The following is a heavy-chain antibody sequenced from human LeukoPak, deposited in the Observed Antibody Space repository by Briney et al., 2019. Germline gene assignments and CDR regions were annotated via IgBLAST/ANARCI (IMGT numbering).Heavy chain of an antibody. CDR2: IYNGGST. CDR3: ARHISSSSFWFDP. Sequence: HPSETLSLTCTVSGASISRDYWTWIRQPPGKGLEWIGYIYNGGSTTYSPSLNSRVTISLDTSNNQVSLRLSSVTAADTAVYYCARHISSSSFWFDPWGQGTLVTVSS. J-gene: IGHJ5*02. D-gene: IGHD6-6*01. V-gene: IGHV4-59*01. CDR1: GASISRDY.